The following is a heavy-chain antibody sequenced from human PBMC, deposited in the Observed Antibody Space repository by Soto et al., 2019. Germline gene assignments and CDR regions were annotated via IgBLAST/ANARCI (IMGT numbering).Heavy chain of an antibody. CDR1: GDSVSSNSYY. Sequence: SETLSLTFTVSGDSVSSNSYYWSWIRQPPGKGLEYIGYIYYSGSTNYNPSLKSRVTMTTETSTSTAYMELRNMRSDDTAVYYCERESKKWPDFWGPGTLVTVSS. D-gene: IGHD5-12*01. V-gene: IGHV4-61*01. CDR2: IYYSGST. CDR3: ERESKKWPDF. J-gene: IGHJ4*02.